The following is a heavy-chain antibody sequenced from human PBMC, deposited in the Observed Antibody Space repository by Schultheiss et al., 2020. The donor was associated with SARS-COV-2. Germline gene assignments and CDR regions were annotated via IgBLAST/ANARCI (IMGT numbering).Heavy chain of an antibody. Sequence: GGSLRLSCAASGFTFSSYGMHWVRQAPGKGLEWVAVIWYDGSNKYYADSVKGRFTISRDNSKNTLYLQMNSLRAEDTAVYYCARTPYYYDSSGYYSYYYYYYMDVWGKGTTVTVSS. CDR1: GFTFSSYG. J-gene: IGHJ6*03. D-gene: IGHD3-22*01. CDR3: ARTPYYYDSSGYYSYYYYYYMDV. CDR2: IWYDGSNK. V-gene: IGHV3-33*08.